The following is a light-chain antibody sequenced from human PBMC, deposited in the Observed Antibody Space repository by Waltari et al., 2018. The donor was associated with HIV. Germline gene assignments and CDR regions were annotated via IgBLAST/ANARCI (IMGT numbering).Light chain of an antibody. CDR3: QQRSFPIT. V-gene: IGKV3-11*01. CDR2: DAS. J-gene: IGKJ5*01. Sequence: EIMLTQSPATLSLSQGKRATLSCRASQSVATYLAWFQQKPGQAPRLLIYDASNRATGVPARFGGSGSGTDFTLTISRLEPEDFGVYYCQQRSFPITFGQGTRLEI. CDR1: QSVATY.